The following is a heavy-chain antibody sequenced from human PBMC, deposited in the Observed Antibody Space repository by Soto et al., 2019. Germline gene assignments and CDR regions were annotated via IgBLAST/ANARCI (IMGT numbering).Heavy chain of an antibody. CDR2: ISCSDGST. D-gene: IGHD4-17*01. J-gene: IGHJ4*02. CDR1: GFILNKHP. Sequence: PGGSLRLPCTASGFILNKHPVRWVRHAPGKGLEWVSVISCSDGSTYYADAVRGRFSISRDRSKNTLCLQMSSLRAEDTAVYYCASPPGATVTDNIFDLGGPGTLVTVSS. CDR3: ASPPGATVTDNIFDL. V-gene: IGHV3-23*01.